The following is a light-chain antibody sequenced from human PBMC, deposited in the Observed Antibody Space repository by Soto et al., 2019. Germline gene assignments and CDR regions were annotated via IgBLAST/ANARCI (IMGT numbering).Light chain of an antibody. Sequence: ETVMTQSPATLSVSPGKRATLSCRASQSVSSNLAWYQQKPGQAPRLLIYGASTRATGIPVRFSGSGSGTEFFLPISSLQSEDFAFYYCQQYNNWPRTFGQGTKVEIK. J-gene: IGKJ1*01. CDR3: QQYNNWPRT. CDR1: QSVSSN. V-gene: IGKV3-15*01. CDR2: GAS.